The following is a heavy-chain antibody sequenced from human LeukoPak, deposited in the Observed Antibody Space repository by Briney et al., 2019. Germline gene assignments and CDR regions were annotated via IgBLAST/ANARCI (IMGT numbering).Heavy chain of an antibody. CDR1: GGSISSYH. CDR3: ARAPLPLPFKGNFFDP. V-gene: IGHV4-59*01. J-gene: IGHJ5*02. Sequence: SETLSLTCTVSGGSISSYHWSWIRQTPGKGLEWIGFIYYNGTTNYNPSLKSRVTMSVDTSKNQFSLKLNSVTAADTAVYYCARAPLPLPFKGNFFDPWGQGTLVTVSS. CDR2: IYYNGTT.